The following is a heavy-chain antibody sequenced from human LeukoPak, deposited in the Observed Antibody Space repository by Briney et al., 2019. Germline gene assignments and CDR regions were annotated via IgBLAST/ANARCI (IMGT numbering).Heavy chain of an antibody. CDR1: GYSFTDYY. CDR2: INPNSGGT. D-gene: IGHD2-21*01. J-gene: IGHJ4*02. Sequence: GASVTVSCKTSGYSFTDYYMHWVRQAPGQGLEWMGWINPNSGGTSSAQKFQGRVTMTRDTSITTVYMEVSWLTSDDTAIYYCARADRLHGGPYLIGPRGQGTLVTVSS. CDR3: ARADRLHGGPYLIGP. V-gene: IGHV1-2*02.